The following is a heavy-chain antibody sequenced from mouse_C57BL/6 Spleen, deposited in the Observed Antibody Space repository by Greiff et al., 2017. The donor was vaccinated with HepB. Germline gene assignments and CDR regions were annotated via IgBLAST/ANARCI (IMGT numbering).Heavy chain of an antibody. CDR2: INPSSGYT. J-gene: IGHJ4*01. Sequence: VQLQQSGAELARPGASVKMSCKASGYTFTSYTMHWVKQRPGQGLEWIGYINPSSGYTKYNQKFKDKATLTADKSSSTAYMQLSSLTSEDSAVYYCARSRRLQGYAMDYWGQGTSVTVSS. CDR3: ARSRRLQGYAMDY. V-gene: IGHV1-4*01. CDR1: GYTFTSYT. D-gene: IGHD2-12*01.